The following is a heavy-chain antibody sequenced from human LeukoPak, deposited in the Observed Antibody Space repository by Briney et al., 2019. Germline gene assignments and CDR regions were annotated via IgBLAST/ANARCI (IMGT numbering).Heavy chain of an antibody. CDR2: ISAYNGNT. V-gene: IGHV1-18*01. Sequence: ASVKVSCKASGYTFTSFAIGWVRQAPGQGLEWMGWISAYNGNTNYAQKLQGRVTMTTDTSTSTAYMELRSLRSDDTAVYYCARAEDIVVVPAAYDHWGQGTLVTVSS. CDR1: GYTFTSFA. J-gene: IGHJ4*02. CDR3: ARAEDIVVVPAAYDH. D-gene: IGHD2-2*01.